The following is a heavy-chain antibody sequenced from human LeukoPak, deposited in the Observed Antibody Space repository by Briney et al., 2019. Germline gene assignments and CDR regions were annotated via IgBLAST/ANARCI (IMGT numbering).Heavy chain of an antibody. CDR1: GFTHGDYA. Sequence: GGPLRLSCTAPGFTHGDYAMSWVRQAPGKGLEGVGFIRSKAYGGTTEYAASVKGRFTISRDESKSIAYLQMNSLKTEDTAVYYCTRVVFRFGIDYWGQGTLVTVSS. V-gene: IGHV3-49*04. CDR2: IRSKAYGGTT. D-gene: IGHD3-10*01. CDR3: TRVVFRFGIDY. J-gene: IGHJ4*02.